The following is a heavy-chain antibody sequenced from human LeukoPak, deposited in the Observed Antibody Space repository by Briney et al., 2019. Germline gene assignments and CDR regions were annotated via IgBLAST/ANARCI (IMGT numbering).Heavy chain of an antibody. CDR1: GGSFSGYY. CDR2: INHSGST. Sequence: SETLSLTCAVYGGSFSGYYWSWIRQPPGKGLEWIGEINHSGSTNYNPSLKSRVTISVDTSKNQFSLKLSSVTAADTAVYYCARYGGYYFDYWGQGTLVTVSS. CDR3: ARYGGYYFDY. J-gene: IGHJ4*02. D-gene: IGHD3-16*01. V-gene: IGHV4-34*01.